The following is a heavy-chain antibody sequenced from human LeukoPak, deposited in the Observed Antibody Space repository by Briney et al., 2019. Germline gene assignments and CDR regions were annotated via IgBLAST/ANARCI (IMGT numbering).Heavy chain of an antibody. D-gene: IGHD6-13*01. V-gene: IGHV3-48*03. CDR2: ISSSGSTI. J-gene: IGHJ4*02. CDR1: GFTFSSYE. CDR3: ARISSLAVAGIN. Sequence: PGGSLRLSCAASGFTFSSYEMNWVRPAPGKGLEWVSYISSSGSTIYYADSVKGRFTISRDNAKNSLYLQMNSLRAEDTAVYYCARISSLAVAGINWGQGTLVTVSS.